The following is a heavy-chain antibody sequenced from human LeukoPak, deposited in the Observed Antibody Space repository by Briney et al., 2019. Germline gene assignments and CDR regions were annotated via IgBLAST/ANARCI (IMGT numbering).Heavy chain of an antibody. CDR3: ARTVTETLIDY. V-gene: IGHV4-31*03. Sequence: SETLSLTCTVSGGSISSSVYYWGWIRQHPGKGLEWIGYIYYSGSTYYNPSLKSRVTISVDTSKNQFSLKLSSVTAADTAVYYCARTVTETLIDYWGQGTLATVSS. J-gene: IGHJ4*02. D-gene: IGHD4-17*01. CDR1: GGSISSSVYY. CDR2: IYYSGST.